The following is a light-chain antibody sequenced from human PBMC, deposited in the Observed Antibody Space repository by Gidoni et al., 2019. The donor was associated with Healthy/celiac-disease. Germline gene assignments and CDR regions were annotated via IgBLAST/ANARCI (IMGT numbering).Light chain of an antibody. J-gene: IGKJ1*01. CDR1: QSVSSN. V-gene: IGKV3-15*01. CDR3: QQYNKWPSWT. Sequence: DIVITQSPATLSVSPGERATLSCRSSQSVSSNLAWYQQKPGQAPRLLIYGASTRATGIPARFSGSGSGTEFTLTISSLQSEDFAVYYCQQYNKWPSWTFGQGTKVEIK. CDR2: GAS.